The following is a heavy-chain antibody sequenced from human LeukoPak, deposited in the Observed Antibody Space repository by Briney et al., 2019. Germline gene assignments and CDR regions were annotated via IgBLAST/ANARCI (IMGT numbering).Heavy chain of an antibody. CDR2: IYPGDSDT. D-gene: IGHD3-10*01. CDR3: ARRYANMVYFDY. Sequence: GESPKIPCKGSGYSFTSYWIAWVRQMPGKGLEWMGVIYPGDSDTRYSPSFQGQVTISADKSINTAYLQWSSLKASDTAMYYCARRYANMVYFDYWGQGTRVTVSS. V-gene: IGHV5-51*01. J-gene: IGHJ4*02. CDR1: GYSFTSYW.